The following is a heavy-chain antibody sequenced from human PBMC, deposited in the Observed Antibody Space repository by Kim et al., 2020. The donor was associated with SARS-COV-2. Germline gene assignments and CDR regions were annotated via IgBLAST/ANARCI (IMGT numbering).Heavy chain of an antibody. CDR1: GYTFTSYD. D-gene: IGHD3-3*01. CDR3: ARVLLLPYYDFWSGYYRGFDY. Sequence: ASVKVSCKASGYTFTSYDINWVRQATGQGLEWMGWMNPNSGNTGYAQKFQGRVTMTRNTSISTAYMELSSLRSEDTAVYYCARVLLLPYYDFWSGYYRGFDYWGQGTLVTVSS. CDR2: MNPNSGNT. V-gene: IGHV1-8*01. J-gene: IGHJ4*02.